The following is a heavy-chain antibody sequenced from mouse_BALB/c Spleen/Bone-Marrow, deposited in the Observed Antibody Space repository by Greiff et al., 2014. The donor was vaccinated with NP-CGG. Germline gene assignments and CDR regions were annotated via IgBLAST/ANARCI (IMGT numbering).Heavy chain of an antibody. J-gene: IGHJ2*01. CDR1: GYTFTNYW. CDR3: ARSYGNYVDY. V-gene: IGHV1-7*01. CDR2: INPSTGYT. Sequence: VQLVESGAELAKPGAPVKMSCKASGYTFTNYWMHWVKQRPGQSLEWIGYINPSTGYTDCNQKFKDKATLTADKSSSTAYMQLSSLTSEDSAVYYCARSYGNYVDYWGQGTTLTVSS. D-gene: IGHD2-1*01.